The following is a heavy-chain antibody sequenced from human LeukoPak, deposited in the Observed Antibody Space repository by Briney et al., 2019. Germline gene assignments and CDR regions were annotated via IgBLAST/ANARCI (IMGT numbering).Heavy chain of an antibody. CDR1: GFTFSSYS. D-gene: IGHD2-2*02. CDR3: ARHGRYCSSTSCYTY. J-gene: IGHJ4*02. CDR2: ISSSSSTI. V-gene: IGHV3-48*01. Sequence: GGSLRLSCAASGFTFSSYSMNWVRQAPGKGPEWVSYISSSSSTIYYADSVKGRFTISRDNAKNSLYLQMNSLRAEDTAVYYCARHGRYCSSTSCYTYWGQGTLVTVSS.